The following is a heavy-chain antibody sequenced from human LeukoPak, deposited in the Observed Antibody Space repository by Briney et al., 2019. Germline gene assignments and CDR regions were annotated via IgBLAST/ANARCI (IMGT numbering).Heavy chain of an antibody. CDR3: AREGDIYCSGGSCSEDY. CDR1: GYTLTSYG. V-gene: IGHV1-18*01. Sequence: GASVKVSCKDSGYTLTSYGISWVRQAPGQGLEWMGWISAYNGNTNYAQKLQGRVTMTTDTSTSTAYMELRSLRSDDTAVYYCAREGDIYCSGGSCSEDYWGQGTLVTVSS. CDR2: ISAYNGNT. J-gene: IGHJ4*02. D-gene: IGHD2-15*01.